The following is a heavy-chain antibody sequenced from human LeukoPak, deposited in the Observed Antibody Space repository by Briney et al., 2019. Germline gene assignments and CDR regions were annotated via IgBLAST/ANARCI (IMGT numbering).Heavy chain of an antibody. CDR2: INPNSGGT. J-gene: IGHJ3*02. CDR3: AREITMVRGGAFDI. D-gene: IGHD3-10*01. V-gene: IGHV1-2*02. Sequence: ASVKVSCKASVYTFTGYYMHWVRQAAGQGLEWMGWINPNSGGTNYAQKFQGRVTMTRDTSISTAYMELSRLRSDDTAVYYCAREITMVRGGAFDIWGQGTMVTVSS. CDR1: VYTFTGYY.